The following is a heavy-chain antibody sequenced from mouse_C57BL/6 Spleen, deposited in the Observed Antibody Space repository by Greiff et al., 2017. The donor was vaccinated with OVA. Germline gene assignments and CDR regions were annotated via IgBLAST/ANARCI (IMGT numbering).Heavy chain of an antibody. J-gene: IGHJ2*01. CDR2: IDPANGNT. CDR1: GFNIKNTY. CDR3: ARSIGYGSSGGTFDY. Sequence: EVKLMESVAELVRPGASVKLSCTASGFNIKNTYMHWVKQRPEQGLEWIGRIDPANGNTKYAPKFQGKATITADTSSHTASLRLSSLTSEDTAIYYCARSIGYGSSGGTFDYWGQGTTLTVSS. D-gene: IGHD1-1*01. V-gene: IGHV14-3*01.